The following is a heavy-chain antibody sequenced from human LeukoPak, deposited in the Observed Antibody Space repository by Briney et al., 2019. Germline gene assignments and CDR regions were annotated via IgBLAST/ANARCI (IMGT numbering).Heavy chain of an antibody. V-gene: IGHV1-18*01. CDR3: ARQTTTYYYDSSGYEDY. Sequence: ASVKVSCKASDYTFTSYGISWVRQAPGQGLEWMEWISAYNGNTNYAQKLQGRVTMTTDTSTSTAYMELRSLRSDDTAVYYCARQTTTYYYDSSGYEDYWGQGTLVTVSS. CDR1: DYTFTSYG. CDR2: ISAYNGNT. J-gene: IGHJ4*02. D-gene: IGHD3-22*01.